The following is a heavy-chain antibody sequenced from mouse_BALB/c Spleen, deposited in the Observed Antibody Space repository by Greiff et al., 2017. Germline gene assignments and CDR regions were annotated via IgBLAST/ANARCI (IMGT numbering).Heavy chain of an antibody. CDR3: ARIYDYSYYYAMDY. Sequence: EVMLVESGPSLVKPSQTLSLTCSVTGDSITSGYWNWIRKFPGNKLEYMGYISYSGSTYYNPSLKSRISITRDTSKNQYYLQLNSVTTEDTATYYCARIYDYSYYYAMDYWGQGTSVTVSS. CDR2: ISYSGST. D-gene: IGHD2-4*01. J-gene: IGHJ4*01. CDR1: GDSITSGY. V-gene: IGHV3-8*02.